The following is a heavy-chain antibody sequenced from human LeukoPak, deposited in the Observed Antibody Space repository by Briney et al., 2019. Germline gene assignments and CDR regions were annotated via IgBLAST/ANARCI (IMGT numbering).Heavy chain of an antibody. CDR2: INHSGST. CDR1: GGSVSGYY. Sequence: SETLSLTCTVSGGSVSGYYWSWIRQPPGKGLEWIGEINHSGSTNYNPSLKSRVTISVDTSKNQLSLNLNSVTAADTAVYYCASRNYGDVYFDYWGQGTLVTVSS. J-gene: IGHJ4*02. V-gene: IGHV4-34*01. D-gene: IGHD4-17*01. CDR3: ASRNYGDVYFDY.